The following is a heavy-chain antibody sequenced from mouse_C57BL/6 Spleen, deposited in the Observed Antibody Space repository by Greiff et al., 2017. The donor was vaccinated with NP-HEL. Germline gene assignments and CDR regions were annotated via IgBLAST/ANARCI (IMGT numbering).Heavy chain of an antibody. V-gene: IGHV1-15*01. CDR1: GYTFTDYE. J-gene: IGHJ1*03. CDR3: TSNWPHWYFDV. Sequence: VQLQQSGAELVRPGASVTLSCKASGYTFTDYEMHWVKQTPVHGLEWIGAIDPETGGTAYNQKFKGKAILTADKSSSTAYMELRSLTSEDSAVYYCTSNWPHWYFDVWGTGTTVTVSS. D-gene: IGHD4-1*02. CDR2: IDPETGGT.